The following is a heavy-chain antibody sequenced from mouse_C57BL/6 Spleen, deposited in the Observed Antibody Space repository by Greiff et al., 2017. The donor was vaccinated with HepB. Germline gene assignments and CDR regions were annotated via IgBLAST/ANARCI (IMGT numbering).Heavy chain of an antibody. Sequence: EVQLQQSGAELVKPGASVKLSCTASGFNIKDYYMHWVKQRTEQGLEWIGRIDPEDGETKYAPKFQGKATITADTSSNTSYLQLSSLTSEDTAVYYCAREVWDGYYAYYFDYWGQGTTLTVSS. CDR2: IDPEDGET. V-gene: IGHV14-2*01. J-gene: IGHJ2*01. D-gene: IGHD2-3*01. CDR3: AREVWDGYYAYYFDY. CDR1: GFNIKDYY.